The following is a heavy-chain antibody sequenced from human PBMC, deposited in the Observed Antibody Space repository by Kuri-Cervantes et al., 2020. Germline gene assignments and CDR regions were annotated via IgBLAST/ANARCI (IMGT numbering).Heavy chain of an antibody. Sequence: ASVKVSCKASGYTFTSYDINWVRQATGQGLEWMGWMNPNSGNTGYAQKFQGRVTMTRNTSISTAYMELSSLRSEDTAVYYCVANVVVAATGAGDYWGQGTLVTVSS. CDR2: MNPNSGNT. D-gene: IGHD2-15*01. J-gene: IGHJ4*02. V-gene: IGHV1-8*02. CDR1: GYTFTSYD. CDR3: VANVVVAATGAGDY.